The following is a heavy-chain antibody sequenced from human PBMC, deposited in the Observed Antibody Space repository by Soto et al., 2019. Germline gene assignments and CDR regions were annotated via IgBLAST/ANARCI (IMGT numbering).Heavy chain of an antibody. CDR3: ARALNILFQH. Sequence: SETLSLTCTVSGGSVSSGSYYWSWIRQPPGKGLEWIGYIYYSGSTNYNPSLKSRVTISVDTSKNQFSLKLSSVTAADTAVYYCARALNILFQHWGQGTLVTVSS. CDR1: GGSVSSGSYY. CDR2: IYYSGST. V-gene: IGHV4-61*01. J-gene: IGHJ1*01. D-gene: IGHD2-15*01.